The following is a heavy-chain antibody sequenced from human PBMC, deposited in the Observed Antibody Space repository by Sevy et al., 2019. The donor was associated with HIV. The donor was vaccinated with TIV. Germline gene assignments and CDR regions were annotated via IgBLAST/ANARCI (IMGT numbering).Heavy chain of an antibody. CDR3: AREGCSRPHDY. V-gene: IGHV3-23*01. Sequence: GGSLRLSCAASGFALYEYNMSWIRQAPGKGLEWVATLSFGCGKINYADSVKGRFTISRDNSKNSFYLQMDNLRVEDTALYYGAREGCSRPHDYWGQGTRVTVSS. D-gene: IGHD2-8*01. J-gene: IGHJ4*02. CDR2: LSFGCGKI. CDR1: GFALYEYN.